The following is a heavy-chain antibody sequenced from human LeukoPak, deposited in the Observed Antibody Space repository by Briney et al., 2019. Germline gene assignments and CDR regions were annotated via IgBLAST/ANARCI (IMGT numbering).Heavy chain of an antibody. CDR1: GFTFNNFA. CDR3: AKALGAYVFDY. D-gene: IGHD3-16*01. V-gene: IGHV3-23*01. J-gene: IGHJ4*02. CDR2: ISGRGGST. Sequence: GGSLRLSCAASGFTFNNFAMSWVRQAPGKGLEWVSAISGRGGSTYYADSVKGRFTISRDNSKNTLYLQMNSLRAEDTAVYYCAKALGAYVFDYWGQGTLSPSPQ.